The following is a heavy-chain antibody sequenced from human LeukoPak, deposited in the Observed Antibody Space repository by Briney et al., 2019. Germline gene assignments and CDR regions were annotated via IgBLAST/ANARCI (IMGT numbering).Heavy chain of an antibody. D-gene: IGHD3-22*01. V-gene: IGHV3-48*01. CDR3: ARGDYFDYYYMDV. CDR2: ISSSSSTI. J-gene: IGHJ6*03. CDR1: GFTFSSYS. Sequence: PGGSLRLSCAASGFTFSSYSMNWVRQAPGKGLEWVSYISSSSSTIYYADSVKGRFTISRDNAKNSLYLQMNSLRAEDTAVYYCARGDYFDYYYMDVWGKGTTVTVSS.